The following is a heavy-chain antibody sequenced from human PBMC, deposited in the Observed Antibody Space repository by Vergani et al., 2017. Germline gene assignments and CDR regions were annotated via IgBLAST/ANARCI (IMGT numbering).Heavy chain of an antibody. D-gene: IGHD2-15*01. J-gene: IGHJ4*02. CDR1: GGSISSGSYY. CDR2: IYTSGST. V-gene: IGHV4-61*02. CDR3: ARAVVVVAAAGKYFDY. Sequence: QVQLQESGPGLVKPSQTLSLTCTVSGGSISSGSYYWSWIRQPAGKGLEWIGRIYTSGSTNYNPSLKSRVTMSVDTSKNQFSLKLSSVTAADTAVYYCARAVVVVAAAGKYFDYWGQGTLVTVSS.